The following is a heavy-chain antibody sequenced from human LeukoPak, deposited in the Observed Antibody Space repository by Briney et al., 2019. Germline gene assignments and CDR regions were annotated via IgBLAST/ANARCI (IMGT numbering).Heavy chain of an antibody. V-gene: IGHV4-59*01. CDR2: IDDSGNT. CDR3: ARGRAVLAGTAGWFDP. Sequence: PSETLSLTCLVSGGSMKRSYWTWIRQAPGKGLEWIGNIDDSGNTNYSPSLKSRVTISLDTSKNQFSLRVTSVTAADRALYFCARGRAVLAGTAGWFDPWGQGTLVTVSS. CDR1: GGSMKRSY. J-gene: IGHJ5*02. D-gene: IGHD6-13*01.